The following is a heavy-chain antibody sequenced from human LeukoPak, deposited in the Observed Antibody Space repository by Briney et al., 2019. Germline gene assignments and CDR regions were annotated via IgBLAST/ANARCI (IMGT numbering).Heavy chain of an antibody. CDR2: IYTSGST. Sequence: PSQTLSLTCTVSGGSISSGSYYWSWIRQPAWKGLEWIGRIYTSGSTNYNPSLKSRVTISVDTSQNQFSLKLTSVTAADTAVYYCARVTIFAVVFDPWGQGTLVTVSS. CDR1: GGSISSGSYY. V-gene: IGHV4-61*02. J-gene: IGHJ5*02. CDR3: ARVTIFAVVFDP. D-gene: IGHD3-3*01.